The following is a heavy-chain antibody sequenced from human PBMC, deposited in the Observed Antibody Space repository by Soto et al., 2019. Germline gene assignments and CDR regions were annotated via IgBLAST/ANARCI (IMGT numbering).Heavy chain of an antibody. CDR3: ALQIAARPGGNDY. J-gene: IGHJ4*02. Sequence: TSETRSLTCAVYGGSFNGYYWSWIRQPPGKGLEWIGEINHSGSTNYNPSLKSRVTISVDTSKNQFSLKLSSVTAADTAVYYCALQIAARPGGNDYWGQGTLVTVSS. D-gene: IGHD6-6*01. CDR2: INHSGST. V-gene: IGHV4-34*01. CDR1: GGSFNGYY.